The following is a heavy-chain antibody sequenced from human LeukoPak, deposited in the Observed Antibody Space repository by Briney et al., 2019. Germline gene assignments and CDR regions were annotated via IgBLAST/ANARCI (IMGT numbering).Heavy chain of an antibody. D-gene: IGHD3-22*01. Sequence: ASVKVSCKASGYTFTGYYMHWVRQAPGQGLEWMGRINPNSGGTNYAQKFQGRVTMTRDTSITTAYMELSRLRSDDTAVFYCARAEDYYDGSGYYRIDYWGQGTLVTVSS. V-gene: IGHV1-2*06. CDR3: ARAEDYYDGSGYYRIDY. CDR1: GYTFTGYY. J-gene: IGHJ4*02. CDR2: INPNSGGT.